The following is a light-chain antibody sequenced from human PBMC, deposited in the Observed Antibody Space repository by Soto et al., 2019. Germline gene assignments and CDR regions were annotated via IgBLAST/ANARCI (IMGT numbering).Light chain of an antibody. CDR3: KQYHYFPYT. V-gene: IGKV1-5*03. J-gene: IGKJ2*01. CDR1: QSISSW. CDR2: KAS. Sequence: DVQMTQSPSTLSASVGDRVTITCRASQSISSWLAWFQQKPGKAPKLLIYKASSLESGVPSRFSGSGSGTEFNLTVSSLQPDDFATYYCKQYHYFPYTFGQGTHLEIK.